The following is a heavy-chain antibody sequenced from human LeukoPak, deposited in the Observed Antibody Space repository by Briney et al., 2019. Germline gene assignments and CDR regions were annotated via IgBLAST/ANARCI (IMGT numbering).Heavy chain of an antibody. CDR2: ISSESIHM. D-gene: IGHD3-10*01. V-gene: IGHV3-21*06. CDR3: AGGETRGPTTGFDS. CDR1: GFTFSGYS. J-gene: IGHJ4*02. Sequence: GGSLRLSCAASGFTFSGYSMNWVRQAPGKGLEWVSSISSESIHMLYADSVKGQFTISRDNAKNSLYLQMNSLRAEDTAIYYCAGGETRGPTTGFDSWGQGTLVTVSS.